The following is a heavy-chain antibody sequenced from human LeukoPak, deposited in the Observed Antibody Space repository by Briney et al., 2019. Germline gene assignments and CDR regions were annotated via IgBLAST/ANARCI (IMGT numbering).Heavy chain of an antibody. Sequence: SETLSLTCAVYGGSFSGYYWSWIRQPPGKGLEWIGEINHSGSTNYNPSLKSRVTISVDTSKNQFSLKLSSVTAADTAVYYCARLEGTSYYDFWSGYYNWFDPWGQGTPVTVSS. CDR2: INHSGST. CDR3: ARLEGTSYYDFWSGYYNWFDP. CDR1: GGSFSGYY. J-gene: IGHJ5*02. V-gene: IGHV4-34*01. D-gene: IGHD3-3*01.